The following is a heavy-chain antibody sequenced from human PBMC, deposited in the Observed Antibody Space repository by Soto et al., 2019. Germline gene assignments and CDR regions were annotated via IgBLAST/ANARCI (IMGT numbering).Heavy chain of an antibody. CDR3: ARARMFSGAHHDY. J-gene: IGHJ4*02. D-gene: IGHD1-26*01. CDR1: GYTFTNFG. CDR2: ITPYNGNA. Sequence: QVHLVQSGAVVENPGASVKVSCKASGYTFTNFGINWVRQAPGQGLEWMGWITPYNGNANYPQKHQDRLTITTDTCTNTAYLELRSRRSDDTAVYFCARARMFSGAHHDYWGQGTRVTVSS. V-gene: IGHV1-18*04.